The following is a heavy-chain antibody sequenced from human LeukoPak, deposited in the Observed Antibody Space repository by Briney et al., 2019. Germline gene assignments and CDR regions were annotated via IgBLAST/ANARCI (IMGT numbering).Heavy chain of an antibody. CDR2: INPSGGST. Sequence: WASVKVSCKASVYTFTRYYMHRVRQAPGQGLEWMGIINPSGGSTSYAQKFQGRVTMTTDTSTSTAYMELRSLRSDDTAVYYCARVMVSGWFGELFQMGGAFDIWGQGTMVTVSS. J-gene: IGHJ3*02. D-gene: IGHD3-10*01. CDR3: ARVMVSGWFGELFQMGGAFDI. V-gene: IGHV1-46*01. CDR1: VYTFTRYY.